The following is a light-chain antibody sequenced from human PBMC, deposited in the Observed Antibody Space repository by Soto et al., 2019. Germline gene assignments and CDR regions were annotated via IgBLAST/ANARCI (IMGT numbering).Light chain of an antibody. CDR3: CSYAGSSTPWV. V-gene: IGLV2-23*02. Sequence: QSALTQPASVSGSPGQSITISCTGTSSDVGSYNLVSWYQHHPGKAPKLMIYEVSKRPSGVSNRFSGSKSGNTASLTISGLQAEDEADYYCCSYAGSSTPWVFGGGTK. J-gene: IGLJ3*02. CDR1: SSDVGSYNL. CDR2: EVS.